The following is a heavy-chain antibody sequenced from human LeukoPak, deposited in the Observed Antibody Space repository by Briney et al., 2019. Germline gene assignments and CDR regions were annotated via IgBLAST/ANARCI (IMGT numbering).Heavy chain of an antibody. J-gene: IGHJ3*02. CDR3: ARDQVPDYYDSSGYYYAFDI. Sequence: PSETLSLTCTVSGGSISGYYWSWIRQHPGKGLEWIGYIYYSGSTYYNPSLKSRVTISVDTSKNQFSLKLSSVTAADTAVYYCARDQVPDYYDSSGYYYAFDIWGQGTMVTVSS. CDR2: IYYSGST. V-gene: IGHV4-31*03. CDR1: GGSISGYY. D-gene: IGHD3-22*01.